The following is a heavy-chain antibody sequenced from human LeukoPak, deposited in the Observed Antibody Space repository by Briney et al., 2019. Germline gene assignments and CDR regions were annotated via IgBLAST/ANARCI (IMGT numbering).Heavy chain of an antibody. CDR2: IIPIFGTA. CDR3: ATKTRGDY. CDR1: GGTFSSYA. V-gene: IGHV1-69*06. Sequence: GASVKVSCKASGGTFSSYAISWVRQAPGQGLEWMGGIIPIFGTANYAQKFQGRVTMTEDTSTDTAYMELSSLRSEDTAVYYCATKTRGDYWGQGTLVTVSS. J-gene: IGHJ4*02. D-gene: IGHD1-26*01.